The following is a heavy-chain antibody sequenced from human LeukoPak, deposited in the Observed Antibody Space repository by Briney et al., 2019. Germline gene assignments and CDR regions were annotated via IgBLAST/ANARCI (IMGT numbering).Heavy chain of an antibody. CDR1: GFTFGDYA. V-gene: IGHV3-49*04. Sequence: GGSLRLSCTASGFTFGDYAMSWVRQAPGKGLEWVGFIRSKAYGGTTEYAASVKGRFTISRDDSKSIAYLQMNSLRAEDTAVYYCARGYCSGGSCYSYYYYNYMDVWGKGTTVTVSS. CDR2: IRSKAYGGTT. D-gene: IGHD2-15*01. J-gene: IGHJ6*03. CDR3: ARGYCSGGSCYSYYYYNYMDV.